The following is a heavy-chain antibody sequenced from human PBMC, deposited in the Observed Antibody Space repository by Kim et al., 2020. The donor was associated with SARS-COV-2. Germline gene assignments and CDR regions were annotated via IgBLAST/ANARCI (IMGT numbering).Heavy chain of an antibody. Sequence: GGSLRLSCAASEFTFSTYWMYWVRQAPGKGLVWVSRISSSGNSTNYADSVKGRFTISRDNAKNTLYLQMNSLRAEDTAVYYCARASSTSCPCYYMDVWGKGTTSPSP. CDR1: EFTFSTYW. CDR2: ISSSGNST. J-gene: IGHJ6*03. CDR3: ARASSTSCPCYYMDV. D-gene: IGHD2-2*01. V-gene: IGHV3-74*01.